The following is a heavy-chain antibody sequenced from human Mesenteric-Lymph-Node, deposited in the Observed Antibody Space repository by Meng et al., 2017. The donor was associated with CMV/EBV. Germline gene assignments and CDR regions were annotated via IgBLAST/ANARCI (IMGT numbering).Heavy chain of an antibody. CDR2: AYYSGST. D-gene: IGHD6-13*01. J-gene: IGHJ4*02. V-gene: IGHV4-59*01. CDR1: GGSISSYF. CDR3: ARVPAGLGSSSSWYYFDY. Sequence: SETLSLTCTVSGGSISSYFWAWIRQPPGQGLEWIGYAYYSGSTTYNPSLQSRVTISVDGSKNQFSLRLSSVTAADTAVYYCARVPAGLGSSSSWYYFDYWGQGSLVTVSS.